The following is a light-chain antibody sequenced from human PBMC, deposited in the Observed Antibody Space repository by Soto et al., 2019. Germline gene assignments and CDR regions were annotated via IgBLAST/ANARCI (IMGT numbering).Light chain of an antibody. V-gene: IGLV2-8*01. J-gene: IGLJ3*02. CDR1: SSDVGGYNY. CDR2: EVS. CDR3: CSFAGNNNWV. Sequence: QSALTQPPSASGSLGQSATISCTGTSSDVGGYNYVSWYQQHPGKAPKVLVYEVSKRPSGVPDSFSGSKSGNTASLTVSGLQAEDEVDYYCCSFAGNNNWVFGGGTNLTVL.